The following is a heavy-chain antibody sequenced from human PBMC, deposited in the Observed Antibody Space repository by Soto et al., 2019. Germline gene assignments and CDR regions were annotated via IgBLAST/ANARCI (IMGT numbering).Heavy chain of an antibody. J-gene: IGHJ4*02. D-gene: IGHD6-13*01. CDR3: ARHARTSNWAYYFCY. Sequence: PSETLSLTCTVSGGSIGTNSWSWIRQPPGKRLEWIGYIEYAGSTNYNPSLMSRVTISLGTSKNHYSLKLTSVTAADTAVYYCARHARTSNWAYYFCYWGPGILVTVS. CDR2: IEYAGST. CDR1: GGSIGTNS. V-gene: IGHV4-59*08.